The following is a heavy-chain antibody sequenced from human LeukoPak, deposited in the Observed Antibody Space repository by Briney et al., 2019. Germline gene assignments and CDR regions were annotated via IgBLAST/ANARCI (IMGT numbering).Heavy chain of an antibody. Sequence: ASVKVSRKASGYTFTGYYMNWVRQAPGQGLEWMGWINPNSGGTNYAQKFQGRVTMTSDTAISIAYMELSRLRSDDTAVYYCARSSSSWFDPWGQGTLVTVSS. CDR2: INPNSGGT. CDR1: GYTFTGYY. CDR3: ARSSSSWFDP. D-gene: IGHD6-13*01. V-gene: IGHV1-2*02. J-gene: IGHJ5*02.